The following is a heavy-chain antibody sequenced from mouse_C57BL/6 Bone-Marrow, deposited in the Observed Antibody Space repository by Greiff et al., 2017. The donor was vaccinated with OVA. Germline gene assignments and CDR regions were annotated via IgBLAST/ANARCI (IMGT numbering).Heavy chain of an antibody. CDR3: ARKEYGSSYEAMDY. Sequence: VKLVESGPGLVAPSQSLSITCTVSGFSLTSYAISWVRQPPGKGLEWLGVIWTGGGTNYNSALNSRLSISKDNSKSQVFLKMNSMQTDDAARDYCARKEYGSSYEAMDYWGQGTSVTVSS. CDR1: GFSLTSYA. D-gene: IGHD1-1*01. CDR2: IWTGGGT. V-gene: IGHV2-9-1*01. J-gene: IGHJ4*01.